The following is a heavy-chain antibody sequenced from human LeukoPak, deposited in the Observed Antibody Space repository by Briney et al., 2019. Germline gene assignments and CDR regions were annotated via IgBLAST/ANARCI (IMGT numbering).Heavy chain of an antibody. V-gene: IGHV5-51*01. CDR2: IYPGDSDT. J-gene: IGHJ1*01. D-gene: IGHD3-10*01. Sequence: GTSLQISCKGSGYSFTNYWIAWVRQLPGKGPEWMGIIYPGDSDTRYSPSFQGQVTISADKSISTAYLQWSGLKASDTAIYYCARVSGGYFQEWGQGTLVTVSS. CDR1: GYSFTNYW. CDR3: ARVSGGYFQE.